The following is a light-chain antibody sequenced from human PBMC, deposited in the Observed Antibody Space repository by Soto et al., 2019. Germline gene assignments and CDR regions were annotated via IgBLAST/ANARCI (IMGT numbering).Light chain of an antibody. V-gene: IGKV3-15*01. CDR2: GAS. J-gene: IGKJ1*01. CDR1: QSVSNN. CDR3: QQYNNWPPWT. Sequence: EIVLTQSACTLSLSAGERATLSWGASQSVSNNYLAWYQQKPGQAPRLPIYGASTRATAIPARFSGSGSGTEFTLTISSLLSEDFAVYYCQQYNNWPPWTFGQGTKVDIK.